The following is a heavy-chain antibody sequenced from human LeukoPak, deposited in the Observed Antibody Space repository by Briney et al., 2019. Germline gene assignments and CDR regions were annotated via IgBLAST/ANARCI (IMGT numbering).Heavy chain of an antibody. J-gene: IGHJ6*03. CDR3: ARDSQLWSMDV. CDR2: ISSSGSTI. V-gene: IGHV3-48*03. CDR1: GFTFSSYE. Sequence: GGSLRLSCAASGFTFSSYEMNWVRQAPGKGLEWVSYISSSGSTIYYADSVKGRFTISRDNAKNSLFLQMNSLGAEDTAVYYCARDSQLWSMDVWGKGTTVTISS. D-gene: IGHD5-18*01.